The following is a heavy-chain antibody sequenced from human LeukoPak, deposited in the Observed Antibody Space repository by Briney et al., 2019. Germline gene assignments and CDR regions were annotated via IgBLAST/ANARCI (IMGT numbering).Heavy chain of an antibody. D-gene: IGHD1-1*01. J-gene: IGHJ6*02. V-gene: IGHV3-74*01. CDR3: ARETGKRGMDV. CDR2: INSDGSST. Sequence: PGGSLRLSCAASGFTFSSYTMNWVRQAPGKGLEWVSRINSDGSSTSYADSVKGRFTISRDNAKNTLYLQMNSLRAEDTAVYYCARETGKRGMDVWGQGTTVTVSS. CDR1: GFTFSSYT.